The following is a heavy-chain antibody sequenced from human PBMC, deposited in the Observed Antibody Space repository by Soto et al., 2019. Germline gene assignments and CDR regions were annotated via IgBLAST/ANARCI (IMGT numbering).Heavy chain of an antibody. V-gene: IGHV3-48*01. CDR3: AXXXXXXXXXXXXXXV. CDR2: ISSSSSVI. CDR1: GFILSDCA. Sequence: GGSLRLSCATSGFILSDCAMNWVRQAPGKGLERVSYISSSSSVIDYADSVKGRFTVSRDNARNSLYLQMNSLRAEDTAVYYCAXXXXXXXXXXXXXXVWGKGTTVTVSS. J-gene: IGHJ6*04.